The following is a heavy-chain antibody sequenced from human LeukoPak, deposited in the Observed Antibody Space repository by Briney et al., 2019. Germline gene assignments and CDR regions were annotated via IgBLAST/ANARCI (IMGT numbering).Heavy chain of an antibody. CDR1: GYTFTGYY. Sequence: ASVKVSCKASGYTFTGYYMHWVRQAPGQGLEWMGWINPNSGGTNYAQKFQGRVTMTRDTSINTAYMELSRLRSDDTAVYYCARDSSGSGSIDYWGQGTLVTVSS. J-gene: IGHJ4*02. CDR2: INPNSGGT. D-gene: IGHD3-22*01. CDR3: ARDSSGSGSIDY. V-gene: IGHV1-2*02.